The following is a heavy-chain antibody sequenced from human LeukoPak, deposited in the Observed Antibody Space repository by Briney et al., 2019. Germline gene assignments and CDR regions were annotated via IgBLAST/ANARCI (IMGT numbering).Heavy chain of an antibody. J-gene: IGHJ3*02. CDR3: AREDCGGDCPTFDI. CDR2: IYTSGST. D-gene: IGHD2-21*02. V-gene: IGHV4-61*02. CDR1: GGSISTSSDY. Sequence: SETLSLTCTVSGGSISTSSDYWGSIRQPAGKGLEWIGRIYTSGSTNYNPSLKSRVTMSVDTSKNQFSLKLSSVTAADTAVYYCAREDCGGDCPTFDIWGPGTMVTVSS.